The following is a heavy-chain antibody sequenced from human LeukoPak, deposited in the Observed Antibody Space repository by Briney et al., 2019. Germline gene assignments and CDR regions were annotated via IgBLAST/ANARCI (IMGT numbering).Heavy chain of an antibody. CDR3: ARRVAVRPKYYFDF. J-gene: IGHJ4*02. D-gene: IGHD6-6*01. V-gene: IGHV4-59*08. CDR1: GGSISSYY. CDR2: IYNSGNT. Sequence: SKTLSLTCTVSGGSISSYYWTWIRQPPGKGLEWIGYIYNSGNTNYNPSLKSRVTISLDTPKNQFTLKLTSATAADTAVYYCARRVAVRPKYYFDFWGQGTLVTVSS.